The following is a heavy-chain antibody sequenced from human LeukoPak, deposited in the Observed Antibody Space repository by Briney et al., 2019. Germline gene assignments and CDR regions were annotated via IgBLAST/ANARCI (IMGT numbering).Heavy chain of an antibody. Sequence: PSPSLSPTYTVSSRSISTHYWSSISHPPGNWLGWIGYIYYSESTNYNPSLKSRVTISVDTSKSQFSLWLSSVTAADTAVYYCARATYRGINYLDYWGQGTLVTVSS. J-gene: IGHJ4*02. CDR2: IYYSEST. CDR1: SRSISTHY. V-gene: IGHV4-59*11. D-gene: IGHD3-10*01. CDR3: ARATYRGINYLDY.